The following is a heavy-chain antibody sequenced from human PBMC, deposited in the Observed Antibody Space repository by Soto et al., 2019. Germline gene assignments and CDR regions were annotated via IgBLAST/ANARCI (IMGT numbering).Heavy chain of an antibody. D-gene: IGHD3-22*01. CDR1: GFTFSSYA. V-gene: IGHV3-30-3*01. CDR2: ISYDGSNK. Sequence: QVQLVESGGGVVQPGRSLRLSCAASGFTFSSYAMHWVRQAPGKGLEWVAVISYDGSNKYYADSVKGRFTISRDNSKNTLYLQMNSLRAEDTAVYYCATLRFYYDSSGPNDAFDIWGQGTMVTVSS. CDR3: ATLRFYYDSSGPNDAFDI. J-gene: IGHJ3*02.